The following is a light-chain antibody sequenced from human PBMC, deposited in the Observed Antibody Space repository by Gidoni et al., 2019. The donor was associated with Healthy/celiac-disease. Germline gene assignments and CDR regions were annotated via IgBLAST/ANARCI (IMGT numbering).Light chain of an antibody. V-gene: IGKV2-28*01. CDR1: QSLLHSNGYNY. CDR3: MQALQTSIT. Sequence: DIVMTQSPPSLPVTPGEPASITCRSSQSLLHSNGYNYLDWYLQKPGQSPQLLIYLGSNRASGVPDRFSGSGSGTDFTLKISRVEAEDVGVYYCMQALQTSITFGQETRLEIK. J-gene: IGKJ5*01. CDR2: LGS.